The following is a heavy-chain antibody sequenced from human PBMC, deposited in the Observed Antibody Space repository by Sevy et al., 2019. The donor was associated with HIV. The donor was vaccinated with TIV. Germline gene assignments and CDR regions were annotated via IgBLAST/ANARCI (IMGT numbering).Heavy chain of an antibody. V-gene: IGHV4-38-2*01. CDR3: ARRSACSYFDS. D-gene: IGHD6-6*01. CDR1: GDSIRMGYY. CDR2: VSHSGSA. Sequence: SETLSLTCVVSGDSIRMGYYWAWIRQPPGKGPEWVGTVSHSGSAYYNPSLKSRLTISVDTSKNQFSLNLTSVTAADRAVYYCARRSACSYFDSWGHGALVTVSS. J-gene: IGHJ4*01.